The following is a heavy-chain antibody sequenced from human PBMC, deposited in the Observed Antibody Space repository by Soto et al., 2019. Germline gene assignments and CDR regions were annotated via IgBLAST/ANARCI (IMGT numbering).Heavy chain of an antibody. J-gene: IGHJ4*02. V-gene: IGHV4-61*01. CDR3: ARDCIAAAGSEFDY. D-gene: IGHD6-13*01. CDR1: GGSVSSGSYY. CDR2: IYYSGST. Sequence: QVQLQESGPGLVKPSETLSLTCTVSGGSVSSGSYYWSWIRQPPGKGLEWIGYIYYSGSTNYNPSLKSRVTISVDTSKIQFSLQLSSVTAADSVVYYCARDCIAAAGSEFDYWGQGTLGTVSS.